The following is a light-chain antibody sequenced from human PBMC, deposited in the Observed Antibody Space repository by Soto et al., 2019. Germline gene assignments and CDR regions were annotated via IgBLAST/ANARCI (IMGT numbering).Light chain of an antibody. CDR3: QQYNNWPPGAT. Sequence: DIVMTQSPATLSVSPGERATLSCRASRSVSTNLAWYQQKPGQAPRLLIYYTSTMATGIPARFSGSGSGKEFTLTISSLQSEDFAVYYCQQYNNWPPGATFGPGTKVEIK. CDR2: YTS. V-gene: IGKV3-15*01. J-gene: IGKJ3*01. CDR1: RSVSTN.